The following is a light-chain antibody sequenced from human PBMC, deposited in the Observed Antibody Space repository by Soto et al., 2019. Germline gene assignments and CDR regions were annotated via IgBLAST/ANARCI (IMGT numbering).Light chain of an antibody. CDR2: EVT. Sequence: LTQPASVSGSPGQSITISCTGTSSDVGSYNLVSWYQQHPGKAPKLMIYEVTKRPSGVSNRFSGSKSGNTASRTISGLQAEDEADYYCCSYAGSSTLVFGTGTKVTVL. CDR3: CSYAGSSTLV. CDR1: SSDVGSYNL. J-gene: IGLJ1*01. V-gene: IGLV2-23*02.